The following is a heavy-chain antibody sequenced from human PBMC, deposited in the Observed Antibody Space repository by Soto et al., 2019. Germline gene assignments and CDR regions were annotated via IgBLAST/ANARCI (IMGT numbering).Heavy chain of an antibody. V-gene: IGHV4-30-4*01. CDR1: RCSIGSGDYY. D-gene: IGHD5-12*01. CDR3: ARDDGYNPR. J-gene: IGHJ4*02. Sequence: SETLSLTCTLSRCSIGSGDYYWSWIRQPPGKGLEWIGYIYYSGSTYYNPSLKSRVTISVDTSKNQFSLKLSSVTAADTAVYYCARDDGYNPRWGQGTLVTVS. CDR2: IYYSGST.